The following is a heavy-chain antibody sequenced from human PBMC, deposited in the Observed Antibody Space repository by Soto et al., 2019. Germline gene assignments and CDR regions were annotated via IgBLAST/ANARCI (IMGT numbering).Heavy chain of an antibody. D-gene: IGHD2-15*01. Sequence: PXGSLGLSCAASGFTFSSYAMHGVRQAPGKGLEWVAVISYDGSNKYYADSVKGRFTISRDNSKNTLYLQMNSLRAEDTAVYYCARDQDLVYYYYGMGVWGQGTTVTVSS. CDR3: ARDQDLVYYYYGMGV. CDR1: GFTFSSYA. V-gene: IGHV3-30-3*01. CDR2: ISYDGSNK. J-gene: IGHJ6*02.